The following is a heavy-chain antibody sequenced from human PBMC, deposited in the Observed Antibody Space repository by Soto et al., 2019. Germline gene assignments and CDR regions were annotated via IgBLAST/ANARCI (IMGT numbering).Heavy chain of an antibody. Sequence: PSETLSLTCTVSGGSISSYYWSWIRQPPGKGLEWIGYIYYSGSTNYNPSLKSRVTISVDTSKNQFSLKLSSVTAADTAVYYCARHRALYSSSSNFAYWGQGTLVTVSS. CDR1: GGSISSYY. CDR2: IYYSGST. CDR3: ARHRALYSSSSNFAY. V-gene: IGHV4-59*08. D-gene: IGHD6-6*01. J-gene: IGHJ4*02.